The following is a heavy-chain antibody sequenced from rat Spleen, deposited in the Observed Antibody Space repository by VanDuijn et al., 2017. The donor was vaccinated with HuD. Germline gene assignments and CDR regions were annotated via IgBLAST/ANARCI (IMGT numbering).Heavy chain of an antibody. V-gene: IGHV5-7*01. CDR2: ISYDGSST. Sequence: EVQLAESGGGLVQPGRSLKLSCAASGFTFSDYYMAWVRQAPTKGLEWVASISYDGSSTYYRDSVKGRFSISRDNAKSTLYLQMDSLRSEDTATYHCAREEFGVRYWGQGVMVTVSS. CDR3: AREEFGVRY. J-gene: IGHJ2*01. CDR1: GFTFSDYY. D-gene: IGHD4-3*01.